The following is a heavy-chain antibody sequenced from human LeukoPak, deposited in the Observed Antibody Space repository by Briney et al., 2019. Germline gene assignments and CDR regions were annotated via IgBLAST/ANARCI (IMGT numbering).Heavy chain of an antibody. V-gene: IGHV3-30*18. CDR3: VKSSGILLRYFDY. D-gene: IGHD3-22*01. CDR2: VSYDGINK. Sequence: GGSLRLSCAASGFSFSHFGMHWVRQAPGKGLEWVALVSYDGINKYFADSVKGRFTISRDDSQNTLYLQMNTLRPEDTAVYYCVKSSGILLRYFDYWGQGTLVTVSS. CDR1: GFSFSHFG. J-gene: IGHJ4*02.